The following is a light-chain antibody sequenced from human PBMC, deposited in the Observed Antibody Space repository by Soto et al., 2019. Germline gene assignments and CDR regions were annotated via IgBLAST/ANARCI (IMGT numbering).Light chain of an antibody. V-gene: IGKV3-20*01. CDR1: QSVSSRF. Sequence: EIVLTQSPGTLSLSPGERATFSCRASQSVSSRFLAWYQQKPGQAPRLLIHDASSRATGIPDRFSGSGSGTDFTLTISRLEPEDFAVYYCHYYYDSPPFPFGPGTKLDIK. CDR2: DAS. CDR3: HYYYDSPPFP. J-gene: IGKJ3*01.